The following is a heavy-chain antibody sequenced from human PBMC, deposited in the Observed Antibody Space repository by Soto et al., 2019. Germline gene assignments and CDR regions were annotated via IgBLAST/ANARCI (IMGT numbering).Heavy chain of an antibody. CDR3: VREPPDIFMVGQDYYYYGMDV. CDR1: RFTFSRYN. V-gene: IGHV3-21*01. Sequence: PGGSLRLSCAASRFTFSRYNMNWVRQAPGKGLEWISFINSSSSHIYSADSVKGRFTISRDNAKNSLYLQMNSLRAEDTAVYYCVREPPDIFMVGQDYYYYGMDVWGQGTTVTVSS. CDR2: INSSSSHI. D-gene: IGHD1-26*01. J-gene: IGHJ6*02.